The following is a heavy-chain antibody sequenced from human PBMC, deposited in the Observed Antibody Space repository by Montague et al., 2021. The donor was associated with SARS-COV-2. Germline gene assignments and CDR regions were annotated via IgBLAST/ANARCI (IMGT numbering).Heavy chain of an antibody. Sequence: ETLSLTCTVSGGSISSSSYYWGWIRQPPGKGLEWIGNIFYSGSTYYNTSLKSRVTISVDTSKNQFSLRLSSVTAADTAAYYCARLPYFYDSTHAFDIWGQGTMVTVSS. CDR3: ARLPYFYDSTHAFDI. CDR1: GGSISSSSYY. D-gene: IGHD3-22*01. V-gene: IGHV4-39*01. J-gene: IGHJ3*02. CDR2: IFYSGST.